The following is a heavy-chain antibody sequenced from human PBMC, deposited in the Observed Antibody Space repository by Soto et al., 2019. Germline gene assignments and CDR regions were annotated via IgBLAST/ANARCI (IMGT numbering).Heavy chain of an antibody. CDR2: IYYSGST. J-gene: IGHJ5*02. CDR3: ARAMGPATYYYDSSGPIGRFDP. CDR1: GGSISSGDYY. Sequence: LSLTCTVSGGSISSGDYYWSWIRQPPGKGLEWIGYIYYSGSTYYNPSLKSRVTISVDTSKNQFSLKLSSVTAADTAVYYCARAMGPATYYYDSSGPIGRFDPWGQGTLVTVSS. D-gene: IGHD3-22*01. V-gene: IGHV4-30-4*01.